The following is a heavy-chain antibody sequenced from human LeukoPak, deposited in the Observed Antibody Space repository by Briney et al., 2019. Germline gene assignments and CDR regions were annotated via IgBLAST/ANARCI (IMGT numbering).Heavy chain of an antibody. V-gene: IGHV1-2*02. CDR1: GYTFTGYY. J-gene: IGHJ3*02. Sequence: ASVKVSCKASGYTFTGYYMHWVRQAAGQGREWMGWINPNSGGTNYAQKFQGRVTMTRDTSISTAYMELSRLRSDDTAVYYCARGYSSGWYSNGAFDIWGQGTMVTVSS. D-gene: IGHD6-19*01. CDR3: ARGYSSGWYSNGAFDI. CDR2: INPNSGGT.